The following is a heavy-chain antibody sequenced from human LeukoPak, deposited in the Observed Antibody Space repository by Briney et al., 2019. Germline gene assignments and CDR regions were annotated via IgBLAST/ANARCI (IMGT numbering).Heavy chain of an antibody. CDR1: GFTFSSYS. Sequence: GGSLRLSCAASGFTFSSYSMNWVRQAPGKGLEWVSSISSSSSYIYYADSVKGRFTISRDNAKNSLYLQMNSLRAEDTAVYYCARHPGGTAVAATQRSFDYWGQGTLVTVSS. V-gene: IGHV3-21*01. CDR3: ARHPGGTAVAATQRSFDY. CDR2: ISSSSSYI. D-gene: IGHD2-15*01. J-gene: IGHJ4*02.